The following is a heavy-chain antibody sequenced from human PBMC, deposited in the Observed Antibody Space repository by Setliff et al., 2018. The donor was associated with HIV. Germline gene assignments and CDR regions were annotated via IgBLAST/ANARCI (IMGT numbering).Heavy chain of an antibody. CDR3: ARVQVSGTYPIDY. CDR1: GYSISSGYY. J-gene: IGHJ4*02. V-gene: IGHV4-38-2*01. CDR2: IYHSGST. Sequence: SETLSLTCAVSGYSISSGYYWGWIRQPPGKGLEWIGNIYHSGSTYYNPSLKSRVTISVDTSKNQFSLKLSSVTAADTAVYYCARVQVSGTYPIDYWGQGTLVTVSS. D-gene: IGHD3-10*01.